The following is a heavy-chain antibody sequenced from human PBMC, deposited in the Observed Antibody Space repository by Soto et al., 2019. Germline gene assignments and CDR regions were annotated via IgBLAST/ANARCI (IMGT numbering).Heavy chain of an antibody. CDR3: ARDVAASSFNYFDY. CDR2: IYYSGST. J-gene: IGHJ4*02. CDR1: GGSISSGGYY. V-gene: IGHV4-31*03. D-gene: IGHD3-3*02. Sequence: SETLSLTCTVSGGSISSGGYYWSWIRQHPGKGLEWIGYIYYSGSTYYNPSLKSRVTISVDTSKNQFSLKLSSVTAADTAVYYCARDVAASSFNYFDYWGQGTLVTVSS.